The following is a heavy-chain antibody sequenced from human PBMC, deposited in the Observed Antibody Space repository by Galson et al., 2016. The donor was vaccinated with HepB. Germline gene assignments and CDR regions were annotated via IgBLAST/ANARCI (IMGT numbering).Heavy chain of an antibody. CDR1: GFTYSSSY. CDR2: IFSDGNT. J-gene: IGHJ3*02. Sequence: SLRLSCAGSGFTYSSSYMTWVRQAPGKGLEWVSIIFSDGNTFYADSVKGRFTISTDKSKHTVFLKMSNLRAEDTAMYYCARDGGNRGSYSVGDSFDIWGQGTMVTVSS. D-gene: IGHD1-26*01. CDR3: ARDGGNRGSYSVGDSFDI. V-gene: IGHV3-53*01.